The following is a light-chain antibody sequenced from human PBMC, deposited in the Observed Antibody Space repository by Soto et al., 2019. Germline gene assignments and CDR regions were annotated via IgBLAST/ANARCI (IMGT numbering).Light chain of an antibody. V-gene: IGLV2-14*01. CDR3: SSYTSSSTL. Sequence: QSALTQPASVSGSPGQSITISCTGTSSDVGGYNYVSWYQQHPAKAPKLMIYDVSNRPSGVSNRFSGSKSGNTASLTISRLQAEDEADYYCSSYTSSSTLLGGGTKLTLL. CDR1: SSDVGGYNY. J-gene: IGLJ2*01. CDR2: DVS.